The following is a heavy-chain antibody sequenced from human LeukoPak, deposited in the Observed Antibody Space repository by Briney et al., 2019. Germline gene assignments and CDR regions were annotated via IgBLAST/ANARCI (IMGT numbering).Heavy chain of an antibody. CDR2: INHSGST. J-gene: IGHJ6*02. CDR3: ASSHGSGSYYPYYYYYGIDL. D-gene: IGHD3-10*01. V-gene: IGHV4-34*01. CDR1: GGSFSGYY. Sequence: PSETLSLTCAVYGGSFSGYYWSWIRQPPGKGLEWVGEINHSGSTNYNPSLKRRVTISVATSKHHFSLKLTSVTAADPAVYYCASSHGSGSYYPYYYYYGIDLWGQGTTVTVSS.